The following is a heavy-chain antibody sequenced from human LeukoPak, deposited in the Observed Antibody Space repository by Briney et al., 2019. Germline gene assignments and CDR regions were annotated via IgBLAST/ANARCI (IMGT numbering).Heavy chain of an antibody. V-gene: IGHV4-61*02. Sequence: SETLSLTCTVSGGSISSGSYYWSWIRQPAGKGLEWIGRIYTSGSTNYNPSLKSRVTISVDTSKNQFSLKLSSVTAADTAVYYCARSERTVIILGYWGKGTLVTVSS. CDR3: ARSERTVIILGY. D-gene: IGHD3-16*02. CDR2: IYTSGST. J-gene: IGHJ4*02. CDR1: GGSISSGSYY.